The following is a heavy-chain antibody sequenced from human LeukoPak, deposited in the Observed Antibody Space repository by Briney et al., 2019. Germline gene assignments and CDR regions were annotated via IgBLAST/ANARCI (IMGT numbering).Heavy chain of an antibody. J-gene: IGHJ6*02. CDR1: GGSISSSSYY. Sequence: PSETLSLTCTVSGGSISSSSYYGGWIRQPPGKGLEWIGSIYYSGSTYYNPSLKSRVTISVDTSKNQFSLKLSSVTAADTAVYYCASPSGGGSYARAYGMDVWGQGTTVTVSS. V-gene: IGHV4-39*07. D-gene: IGHD1-26*01. CDR3: ASPSGGGSYARAYGMDV. CDR2: IYYSGST.